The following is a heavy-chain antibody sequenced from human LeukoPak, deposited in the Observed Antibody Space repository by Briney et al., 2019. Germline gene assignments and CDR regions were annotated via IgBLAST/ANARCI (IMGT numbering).Heavy chain of an antibody. J-gene: IGHJ4*02. CDR2: ISSSSTI. V-gene: IGHV3-48*04. CDR1: GFTFSSYS. CDR3: ARVWSSGYTKDY. Sequence: GGSLRLSCAASGFTFSSYSIDWVRQAPGKGLEWLSYISSSSTIYYADSVRGRFTISRDNAKNSVYLQMNSLRAEDTAVYYCARVWSSGYTKDYWGQGTLVTVSS. D-gene: IGHD3-22*01.